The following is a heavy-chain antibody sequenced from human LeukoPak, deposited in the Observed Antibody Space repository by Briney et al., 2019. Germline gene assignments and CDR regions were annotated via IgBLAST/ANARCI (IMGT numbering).Heavy chain of an antibody. J-gene: IGHJ6*03. CDR2: IRSDGGNK. CDR1: VFTFSVYG. Sequence: GGSLRLSCAAPVFTFSVYGMHWVRQAPGKGLEWVAFIRSDGGNKDYADSVKGRFTISRDNSKNTLYLQMHSLRAEDTAVYYCAKDSPFWSGSEHFYYMDVWGKGTTVTVSS. V-gene: IGHV3-30*02. D-gene: IGHD3-3*01. CDR3: AKDSPFWSGSEHFYYMDV.